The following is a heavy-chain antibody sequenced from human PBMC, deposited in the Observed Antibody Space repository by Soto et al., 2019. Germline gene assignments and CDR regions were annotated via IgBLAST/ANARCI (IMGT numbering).Heavy chain of an antibody. J-gene: IGHJ3*02. CDR2: IYYSGNT. Sequence: SETLSLTCTVSGGSISSGAYYWSWIRRHPGEALEWIGYIYYSGNTYYNPSLKSRVMISVDTSKNQFSLRLSSVTAADTAVYYCARVGISSSDAFDIWGHGTMVTVSS. V-gene: IGHV4-31*03. CDR3: ARVGISSSDAFDI. D-gene: IGHD6-6*01. CDR1: GGSISSGAYY.